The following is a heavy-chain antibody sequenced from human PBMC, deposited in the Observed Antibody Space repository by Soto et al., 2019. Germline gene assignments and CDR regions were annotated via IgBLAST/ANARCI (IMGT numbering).Heavy chain of an antibody. CDR3: ARGTSVTTIWGY. Sequence: VQLVESGGGLVQPGGSLRLSCAASGFTFSSYWMSWVRQAPGKGLEWVANIKQDGREKYYVDSVKGRFTIFRDNAKNALYLQMNSLRAEDTAVYYCARGTSVTTIWGYWGQGTLVTVSS. CDR1: GFTFSSYW. J-gene: IGHJ4*02. D-gene: IGHD4-17*01. CDR2: IKQDGREK. V-gene: IGHV3-7*03.